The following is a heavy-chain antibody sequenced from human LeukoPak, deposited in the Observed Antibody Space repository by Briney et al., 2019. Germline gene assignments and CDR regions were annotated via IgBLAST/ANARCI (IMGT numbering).Heavy chain of an antibody. CDR3: ARGQSDGLDY. V-gene: IGHV1-8*03. Sequence: ASVKVSCKASGYTFTGYYMHWVRQAPGQGLVWMGWIHPNNGNKVYAQKFQGRVTITRNTSISTAYMELSSLRSEDTAVYYCARGQSDGLDYWGQGTLVTVSS. CDR2: IHPNNGNK. J-gene: IGHJ4*02. D-gene: IGHD5-24*01. CDR1: GYTFTGYY.